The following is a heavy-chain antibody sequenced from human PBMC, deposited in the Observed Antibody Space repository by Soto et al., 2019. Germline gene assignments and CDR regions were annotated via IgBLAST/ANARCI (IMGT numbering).Heavy chain of an antibody. CDR3: ARRRFGDYIDS. CDR2: IYYSGNT. V-gene: IGHV4-59*12. Sequence: PSETLSLTCTVSGGSISSYYWSWIRQPPGKGLEWIGYIYYSGNTNYNPSLKSRVTISVDTSKNQFSLKLSSVTAADTAVYYCARRRFGDYIDSWGQGTLVTVSS. CDR1: GGSISSYY. J-gene: IGHJ4*02. D-gene: IGHD3-10*01.